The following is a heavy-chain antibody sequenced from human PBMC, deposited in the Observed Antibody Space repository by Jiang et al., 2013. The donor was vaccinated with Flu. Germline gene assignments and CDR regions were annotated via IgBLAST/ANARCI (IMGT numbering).Heavy chain of an antibody. D-gene: IGHD2-2*01. CDR3: ATLRGSTYDTYLMDS. Sequence: GGGVVQPGSSLRLSCAASGFDFSYYAMYWVRQAPGKGLEWLSSIWHDGSNKYYADSVKGRFTLSRDNSKNTLFLQMSNLRPEDTAVYYCATLRGSTYDTYLMDSWGQGTLVTVSS. V-gene: IGHV3-30*02. J-gene: IGHJ5*01. CDR1: GFDFSYYA. CDR2: IWHDGSNK.